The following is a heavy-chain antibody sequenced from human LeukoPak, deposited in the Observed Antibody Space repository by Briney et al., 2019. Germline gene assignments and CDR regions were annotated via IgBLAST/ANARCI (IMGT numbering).Heavy chain of an antibody. CDR3: ARDDSLQGFDY. J-gene: IGHJ4*02. D-gene: IGHD4-11*01. V-gene: IGHV3-74*01. CDR2: INIDGSST. CDR1: GFTLGSYW. Sequence: GGSLRLSCAASGFTLGSYWLHWVRQAPGKGLVWVSHINIDGSSTSYADSVKGRFTISRDNAKNTLYLQMNSLRAEDTAVYYCARDDSLQGFDYWGQGTLVTVSS.